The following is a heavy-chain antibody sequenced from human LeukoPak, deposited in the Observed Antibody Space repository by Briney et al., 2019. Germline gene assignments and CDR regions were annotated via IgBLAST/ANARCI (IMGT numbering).Heavy chain of an antibody. V-gene: IGHV3-30*18. CDR2: ISNDGSKK. J-gene: IGHJ4*02. CDR3: AKDRYSYAFEYSDS. CDR1: GFTFSSYG. D-gene: IGHD5-18*01. Sequence: GGSPRLSCAASGFTFSSYGMHWVRQAPGKGLDWVAVISNDGSKKYYADSVKGRFTISRDNSKNTLSLQVSSLGTEDTAVYYCAKDRYSYAFEYSDSWGQGTLVTVSS.